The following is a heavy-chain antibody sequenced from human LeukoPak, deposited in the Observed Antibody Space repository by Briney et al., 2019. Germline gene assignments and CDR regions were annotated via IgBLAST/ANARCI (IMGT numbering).Heavy chain of an antibody. Sequence: ASVKVSCKASGYTFTSYGISWVRHAPGQGLERMGWISAYNGNTNYAQKLQGRVTMTTDTSTSTAYMELRSLRSDDTAVYYCARDGSLGYCSSTSCYPYYYYGMDVWGQGTTVTVSS. CDR2: ISAYNGNT. J-gene: IGHJ6*02. CDR3: ARDGSLGYCSSTSCYPYYYYGMDV. V-gene: IGHV1-18*01. CDR1: GYTFTSYG. D-gene: IGHD2-2*01.